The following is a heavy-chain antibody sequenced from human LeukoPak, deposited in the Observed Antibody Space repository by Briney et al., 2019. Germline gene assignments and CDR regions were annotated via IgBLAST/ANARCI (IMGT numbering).Heavy chain of an antibody. D-gene: IGHD5-12*01. CDR1: GFTFSSYW. CDR2: IKQDGSEK. J-gene: IGHJ6*02. V-gene: IGHV3-7*01. Sequence: PGGSLRLSCAASGFTFSSYWISWVRKAPGQGLELVANIKQDGSEKNYVDSAKGRFTISRDNAKNSLYLQMNSLRAEDTAVYYCAIIKGEGGYALTYYYYNGMDVWGQGTTVTVSS. CDR3: AIIKGEGGYALTYYYYNGMDV.